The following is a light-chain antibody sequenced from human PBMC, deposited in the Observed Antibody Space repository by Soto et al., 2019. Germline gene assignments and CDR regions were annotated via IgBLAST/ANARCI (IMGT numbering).Light chain of an antibody. CDR2: LAS. Sequence: DIQMTQSPSSLSASVGDSVTITCRASQSISNFLNWYQQKPGKAPKLLIYLASSLQGGVPSRFSGSGSGTDFTLTISSLHPEDFATYYCQQSYTTPQTFGQGTKVDIK. J-gene: IGKJ1*01. V-gene: IGKV1-39*01. CDR1: QSISNF. CDR3: QQSYTTPQT.